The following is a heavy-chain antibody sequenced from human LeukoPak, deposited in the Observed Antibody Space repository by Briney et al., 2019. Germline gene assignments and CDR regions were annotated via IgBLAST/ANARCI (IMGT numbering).Heavy chain of an antibody. D-gene: IGHD3-9*01. CDR1: GFTFSSYE. V-gene: IGHV3-48*03. CDR2: ISSSGSTI. J-gene: IGHJ4*02. Sequence: GGSLRLSCAASGFTFSSYEMNWVRQAPGKGLEWVSYISSSGSTIHYADSVKGRFTISRDNAKDSLYLQMNSLRAEDTAVYYCARDRFIWGLTGYSDWGQGTLVTVSS. CDR3: ARDRFIWGLTGYSD.